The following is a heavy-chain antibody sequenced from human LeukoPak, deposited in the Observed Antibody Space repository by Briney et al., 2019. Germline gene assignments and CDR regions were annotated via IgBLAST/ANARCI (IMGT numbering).Heavy chain of an antibody. J-gene: IGHJ4*02. V-gene: IGHV3-66*01. Sequence: PGGSLRLSCAASGFTVSSNYMSWVRQAPGKGLEWVSVIYSGGSTYYADSVKGRFTISRDNSKNTLYLQMNSLRAEDTAVYYCAKDPSRWLQTYYFDYWGQGTLVTVSS. CDR1: GFTVSSNY. CDR3: AKDPSRWLQTYYFDY. D-gene: IGHD5-24*01. CDR2: IYSGGST.